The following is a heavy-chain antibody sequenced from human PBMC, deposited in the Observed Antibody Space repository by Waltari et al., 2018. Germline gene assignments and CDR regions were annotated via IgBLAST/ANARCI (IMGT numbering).Heavy chain of an antibody. CDR2: IYHSGST. CDR1: GYSISSGYY. V-gene: IGHV4-38-2*01. Sequence: QVQLQESGPGLVKPSETLSLTCAVSGYSISSGYYWGWNRQPPGKGLEWIGSIYHSGSTYYNPSLKSRVTISVDTSKTQFSLKLSSVTAADTAVYYCARGRGYYYYMDVWGKGTTVTVSS. D-gene: IGHD3-10*01. CDR3: ARGRGYYYYMDV. J-gene: IGHJ6*03.